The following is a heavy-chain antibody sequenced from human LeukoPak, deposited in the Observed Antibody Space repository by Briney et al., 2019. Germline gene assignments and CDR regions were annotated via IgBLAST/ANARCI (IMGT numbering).Heavy chain of an antibody. Sequence: GRSLRLSCAASGFTFSSYAMHWVRQAPGKGLEWVAVISYDGSNKYYADSVKGRFTISRDDSKNTLYLQMNSLRAEDTAVYYCXXXXXIVVVPAAIPGGYWGQGTLVTVSS. CDR3: XXXXXIVVVPAAIPGGY. CDR2: ISYDGSNK. J-gene: IGHJ4*02. CDR1: GFTFSSYA. V-gene: IGHV3-30-3*01. D-gene: IGHD2-2*02.